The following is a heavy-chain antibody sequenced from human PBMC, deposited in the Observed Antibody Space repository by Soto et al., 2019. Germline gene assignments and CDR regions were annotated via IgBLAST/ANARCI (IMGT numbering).Heavy chain of an antibody. CDR2: IYYSGST. CDR3: AKDYGDYVGAFDI. J-gene: IGHJ3*02. Sequence: PSETLSLTCTVSGGSISSYYWSWIRQPPGKGLEWIGYIYYSGSTNYNPSLKSRVTISVDTSKNQFSLKLSSVTAADTAVYYCAKDYGDYVGAFDIWGQGTMVTVSS. V-gene: IGHV4-59*01. CDR1: GGSISSYY. D-gene: IGHD4-17*01.